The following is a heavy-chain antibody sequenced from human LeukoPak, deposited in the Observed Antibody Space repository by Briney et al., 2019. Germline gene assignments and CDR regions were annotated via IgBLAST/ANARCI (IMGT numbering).Heavy chain of an antibody. CDR1: GGSFSGYY. J-gene: IGHJ4*02. CDR3: ASAEPRGIIWYPY. D-gene: IGHD6-13*01. V-gene: IGHV4-59*12. Sequence: PSETLSLTCAVYGGSFSGYYWSWIRQPPGKGLEWIGYIYYSGSTNYNPSLKSRVTISVDKSKNQFSLWLSSVTAADTAVYYCASAEPRGIIWYPYWGQGTLVTVSS. CDR2: IYYSGST.